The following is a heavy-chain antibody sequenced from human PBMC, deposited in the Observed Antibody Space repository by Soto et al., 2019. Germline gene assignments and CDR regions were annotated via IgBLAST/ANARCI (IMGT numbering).Heavy chain of an antibody. J-gene: IGHJ4*02. CDR1: GGSISSSSYY. CDR2: IYYSGST. CDR3: ARSSGYYYYFDY. D-gene: IGHD3-22*01. Sequence: PSETLSLTCXVSGGSISSSSYYWGWIRQPPGKGLEWIGSIYYSGSTYYNPSLKSRVTISVDTSKNQFSLKLSSVTAADTAVYYCARSSGYYYYFDYWGQGTLVTVSS. V-gene: IGHV4-39*01.